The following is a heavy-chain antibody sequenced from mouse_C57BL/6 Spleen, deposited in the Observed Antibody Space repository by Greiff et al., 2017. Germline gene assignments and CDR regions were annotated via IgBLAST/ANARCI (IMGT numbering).Heavy chain of an antibody. Sequence: EVQLKESGTVLARPGASVKMSCKTSGYTFTSYWMHWVKQRPGQGLEWIGVIYPGNSDTSYNQKFKGKAKLTAVTSASTAYMELSSLTNEDSAVYYCTRGGNYYGSSDYYYAMDYWGQGTSVTVSS. CDR2: IYPGNSDT. CDR3: TRGGNYYGSSDYYYAMDY. J-gene: IGHJ4*01. D-gene: IGHD1-1*01. CDR1: GYTFTSYW. V-gene: IGHV1-5*01.